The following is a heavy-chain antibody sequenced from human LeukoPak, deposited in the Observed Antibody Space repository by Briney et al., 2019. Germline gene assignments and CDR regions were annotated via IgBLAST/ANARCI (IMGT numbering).Heavy chain of an antibody. J-gene: IGHJ4*02. CDR2: IDQDGRSE. CDR1: GFTFSDYW. CDR3: ARGDWAPFDY. Sequence: GGSLRLSCAASGFTFSDYWMNWVRQAPGKGLEWVANIDQDGRSEYYVGSVQGRFTISRDNAKNSLYLQMNSLRAEDTAVYYCARGDWAPFDYWGQGSLLTVSS. V-gene: IGHV3-7*01. D-gene: IGHD2-21*02.